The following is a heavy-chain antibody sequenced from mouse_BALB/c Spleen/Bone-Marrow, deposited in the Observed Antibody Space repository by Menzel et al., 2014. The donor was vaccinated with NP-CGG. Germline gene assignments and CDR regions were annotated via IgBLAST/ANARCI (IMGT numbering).Heavy chain of an antibody. Sequence: EVKVVESGGGLVQPGGSRKLSCAASGFTFSSFGMHWARQAPEKGLEWVAYISSGSSTIYYADTVKGRFTISRDNPKNTLFLQMTSLRSEDTAMYYCARGGNFAWFAYWGQGTLVTVSA. V-gene: IGHV5-17*02. CDR1: GFTFSSFG. J-gene: IGHJ3*01. D-gene: IGHD2-1*01. CDR2: ISSGSSTI. CDR3: ARGGNFAWFAY.